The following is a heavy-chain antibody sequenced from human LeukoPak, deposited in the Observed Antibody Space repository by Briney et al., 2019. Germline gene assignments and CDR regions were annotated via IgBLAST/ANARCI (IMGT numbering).Heavy chain of an antibody. V-gene: IGHV3-66*01. CDR2: IYSGGRT. D-gene: IGHD4-23*01. J-gene: IGHJ4*02. Sequence: PGGSLRLSCAASGFTVSSSYMSWVRQAPGKGLEWVSVIYSGGRTYYADSVKGRFTISRDNSKNTVYLQMNSLRAEDTAVYYCARERPYGGNSFDYWGQGTLVTVSS. CDR3: ARERPYGGNSFDY. CDR1: GFTVSSSY.